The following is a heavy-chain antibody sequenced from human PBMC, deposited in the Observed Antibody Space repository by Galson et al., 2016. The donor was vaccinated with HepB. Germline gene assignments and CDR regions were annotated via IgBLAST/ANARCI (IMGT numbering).Heavy chain of an antibody. CDR2: ICPYNGVT. J-gene: IGHJ6*02. CDR1: GYTFTTYG. CDR3: ARTNLAVAAKWVKHCGMDV. Sequence: SVKVSCKASGYTFTTYGINWVRQAPGQGLEWMGGICPYNGVTNYAQKLQGRVTMTTDTSTSTAYMDLRSLRSDDTAVYYCARTNLAVAAKWVKHCGMDVWCQGTAVTVSS. V-gene: IGHV1-18*01. D-gene: IGHD6-19*01.